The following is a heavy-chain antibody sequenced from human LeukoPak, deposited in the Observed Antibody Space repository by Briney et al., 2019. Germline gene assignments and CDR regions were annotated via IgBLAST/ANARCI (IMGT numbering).Heavy chain of an antibody. CDR2: INPGGGST. D-gene: IGHD5-18*01. V-gene: IGHV1-46*01. Sequence: ASVKVSCKASGYTFTSYYMHWVRQAPGQGLEWMGIINPGGGSTSYAQKFQGRVTMTRDTSTSTVYMELCSLRSEDTAVYYCARAQLSTAMAHDYWGQGTLVTVSS. CDR1: GYTFTSYY. J-gene: IGHJ4*02. CDR3: ARAQLSTAMAHDY.